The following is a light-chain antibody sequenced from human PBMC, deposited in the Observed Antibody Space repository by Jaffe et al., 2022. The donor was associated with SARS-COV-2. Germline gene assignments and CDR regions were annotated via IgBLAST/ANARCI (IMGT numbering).Light chain of an antibody. Sequence: YEVTQPPSVSVSPGQTARITCSTDALPIQHTYWYQQKPGQAPVAVIYKNNERASGIPERFSGSSSGTTVTLTISGVQAEDEADYYCQSAHNSGTYWVFGGGTKLTVL. CDR1: ALPIQH. CDR3: QSAHNSGTYWV. CDR2: KNN. J-gene: IGLJ3*02. V-gene: IGLV3-25*03.